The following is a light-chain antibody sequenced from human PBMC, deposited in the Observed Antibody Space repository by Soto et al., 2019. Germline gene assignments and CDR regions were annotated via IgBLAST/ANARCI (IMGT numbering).Light chain of an antibody. CDR1: SSNIGSNI. Sequence: QLVLTQPPSASGTPGQRVTISCSGSSSNIGSNIVNWYQQLPGTAPKLLIYNNRRPSGVPDRFSGSKSGTSASLAISGLQSEDEADYYCAAWDDSLNGVVFGGGTKLTVL. V-gene: IGLV1-44*01. CDR2: NN. J-gene: IGLJ2*01. CDR3: AAWDDSLNGVV.